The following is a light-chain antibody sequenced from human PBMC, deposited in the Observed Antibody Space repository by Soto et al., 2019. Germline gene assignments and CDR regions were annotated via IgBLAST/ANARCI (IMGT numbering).Light chain of an antibody. CDR1: SSNIGAGYD. CDR3: QSYDSSLSGVV. CDR2: GNS. Sequence: HSVLTQPPSVSGAPGRRVTISCTGSSSNIGAGYDVHWYQQLPGTAPKLLIYGNSNRPSGVPDRFSGSKSGTSASLAITGLQAEDEADYYCQSYDSSLSGVVFGGGTMLTVL. J-gene: IGLJ2*01. V-gene: IGLV1-40*01.